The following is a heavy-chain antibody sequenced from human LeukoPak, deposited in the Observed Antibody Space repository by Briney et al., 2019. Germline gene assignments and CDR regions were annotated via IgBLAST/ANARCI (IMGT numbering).Heavy chain of an antibody. J-gene: IGHJ6*03. CDR1: GGSISSYY. D-gene: IGHD2-2*01. CDR2: IYYSGST. Sequence: PSETLSLTCTVSGGSISSYYWSWIRQPPGKGLEWIGYIYYSGSTNCNPSLKSRVTISVDTSKNQFSLKLSSVTAADTAVYYCARDQQDIVVVPAAGVDNYYYYYMDVWGKGTTVTVSS. CDR3: ARDQQDIVVVPAAGVDNYYYYYMDV. V-gene: IGHV4-59*01.